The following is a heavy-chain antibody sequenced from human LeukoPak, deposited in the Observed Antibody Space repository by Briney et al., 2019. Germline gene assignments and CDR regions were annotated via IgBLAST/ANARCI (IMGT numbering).Heavy chain of an antibody. D-gene: IGHD6-19*01. J-gene: IGHJ4*02. CDR1: GFTFSNFA. Sequence: QSGGSLRLSCAASGFTFSNFAMNWVRQAPGKGLEWVSTISGSGGSTYYADSVKGRFTISRDNSKNTLYLQMNSLRAEDTAVYYCAKKISITVAGSLDYWGQGTLVTVSS. CDR2: ISGSGGST. CDR3: AKKISITVAGSLDY. V-gene: IGHV3-23*01.